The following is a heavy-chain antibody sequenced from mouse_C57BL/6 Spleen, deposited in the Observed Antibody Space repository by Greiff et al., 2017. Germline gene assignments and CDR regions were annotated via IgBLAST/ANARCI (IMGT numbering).Heavy chain of an antibody. CDR3: DREGEYGGYYYAMAY. D-gene: IGHD1-1*02. CDR1: GFTFSDYY. Sequence: EVKLQESEGGLVQPGSSMKLSCTASGFTFSDYYMAWVRQVPEKGLEWVANINYDGSSTYYLDSLKSRYIFSRANAKNILYLQMSSLKSEDTATYYCDREGEYGGYYYAMAYWGQGTSVTVSS. J-gene: IGHJ4*01. V-gene: IGHV5-16*01. CDR2: INYDGSST.